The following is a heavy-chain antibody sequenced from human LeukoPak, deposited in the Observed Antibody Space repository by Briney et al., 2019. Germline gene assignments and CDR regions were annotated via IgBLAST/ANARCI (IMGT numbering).Heavy chain of an antibody. D-gene: IGHD5-18*01. V-gene: IGHV3-74*01. CDR2: INSDGSSI. J-gene: IGHJ5*02. CDR3: ARSSGYRFDP. Sequence: GGSLRLSCAASGFTSSSYWMHWVRQAPGKGLVWVSRINSDGSSISYADSVRGRFTISRDNAKNTLYLQMNSLRAEDTAVYYCARSSGYRFDPWGQGTLVTVSS. CDR1: GFTSSSYW.